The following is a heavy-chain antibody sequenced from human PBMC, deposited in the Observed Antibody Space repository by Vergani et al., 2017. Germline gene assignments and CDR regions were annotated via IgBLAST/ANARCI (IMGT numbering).Heavy chain of an antibody. D-gene: IGHD6-19*01. CDR2: IYYSGST. CDR3: ARHSXVEWLVKLGWIDP. Sequence: QLQLQESGPGLVKPSATLSLTCSVSGASIRSSNYYWGWIRQPPGKGLECIASIYYSGSTYYNPSLKSRVTISVDTSKNQFSLKLSSVTAADTAVYFCARHSXVEWLVKLGWIDPWGQGILVTVSS. J-gene: IGHJ5*02. CDR1: GASIRSSNYY. V-gene: IGHV4-39*01.